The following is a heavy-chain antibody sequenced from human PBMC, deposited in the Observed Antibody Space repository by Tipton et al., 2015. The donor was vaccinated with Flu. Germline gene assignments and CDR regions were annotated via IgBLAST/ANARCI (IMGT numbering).Heavy chain of an antibody. D-gene: IGHD3-3*01. CDR1: GGSISSYY. CDR2: IYTSGST. Sequence: TLSLTCTVSGGSISSYYWSWIRQPAGKGLEWIGRIYTSGSTNYNPSLKSRVTMSVDTSKNQFSLKLSSVTAADTAVYYCARDLTAIFGVAQGTRDAFDIWGQGTMVTVSS. V-gene: IGHV4-4*07. CDR3: ARDLTAIFGVAQGTRDAFDI. J-gene: IGHJ3*02.